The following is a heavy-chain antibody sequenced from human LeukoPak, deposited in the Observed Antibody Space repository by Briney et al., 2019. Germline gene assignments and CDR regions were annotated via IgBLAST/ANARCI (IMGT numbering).Heavy chain of an antibody. V-gene: IGHV4-39*02. D-gene: IGHD3-10*01. Sequence: SETLSLTCIVSDGSISSSSYYWGWVRQPPGKGLEWIGNIHYSGSTYYNPSLKSRVTISVDTSKNHFSLRLSSVTAADTAVYFCATSGSYYRAPDYWGQGALVTVSS. CDR3: ATSGSYYRAPDY. CDR1: DGSISSSSYY. CDR2: IHYSGST. J-gene: IGHJ4*02.